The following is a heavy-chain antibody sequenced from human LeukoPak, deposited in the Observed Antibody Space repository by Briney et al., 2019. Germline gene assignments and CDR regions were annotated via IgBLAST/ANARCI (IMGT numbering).Heavy chain of an antibody. J-gene: IGHJ3*02. V-gene: IGHV1-2*02. Sequence: ASVKVSCKASGYTFTGYYMHWVRQAPGQGLEWMGWINPNSGGTNYAQKFQGRVTMTRDTSISTAYMELSRLRSDDTAVYYCARDRHVLRYFDWSTDAFDIWGQGTMVTVSS. CDR1: GYTFTGYY. CDR2: INPNSGGT. CDR3: ARDRHVLRYFDWSTDAFDI. D-gene: IGHD3-9*01.